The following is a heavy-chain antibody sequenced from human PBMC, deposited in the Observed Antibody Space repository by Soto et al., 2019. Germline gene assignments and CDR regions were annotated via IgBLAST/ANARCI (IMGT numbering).Heavy chain of an antibody. V-gene: IGHV3-11*03. CDR3: ARRGYSRGWYVGYYYYGMDV. J-gene: IGHJ6*02. CDR2: ISSSSSYT. Sequence: PGGSLRLSCAASGFTFSDYYMSWIRQAPGKGLEWVSYISSSSSYTNYADSVKGRFTISRDNAKNSLYLQMNSLRAEDTAVYYCARRGYSRGWYVGYYYYGMDVWGQGTTVNVSS. CDR1: GFTFSDYY. D-gene: IGHD6-19*01.